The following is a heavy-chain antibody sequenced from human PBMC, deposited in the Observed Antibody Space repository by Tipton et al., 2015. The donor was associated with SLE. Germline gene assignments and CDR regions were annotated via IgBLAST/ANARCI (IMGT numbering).Heavy chain of an antibody. CDR1: GYTLTTSY. CDR3: AKADGVVGGQVPYWYFDL. J-gene: IGHJ2*01. CDR2: INTSTGGT. Sequence: QVQLVQSGAEVKKPGASVKVSCKASGYTLTTSYMHWVRQAPGQGLEWMGIINTSTGGTVYVQKFQGRVTVTRDTSTSTVYMELTSLRSEDTAVYYCAKADGVVGGQVPYWYFDLWGRGTLVTVSS. V-gene: IGHV1-46*01. D-gene: IGHD1-26*01.